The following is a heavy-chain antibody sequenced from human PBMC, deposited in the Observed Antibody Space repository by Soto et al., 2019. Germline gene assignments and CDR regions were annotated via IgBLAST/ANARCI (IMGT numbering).Heavy chain of an antibody. V-gene: IGHV6-1*01. Sequence: SETLSLTCAITGDSVSSNSAGWSWVRQSPSRGLEWLGRTYYRSKWYYEYAVSVRGRITINPDTSKNQYSLQLNSVTPEDTAVEFCARGEQYSGRIFDYWGQGTLVTVSS. D-gene: IGHD1-26*01. CDR2: TYYRSKWYY. CDR3: ARGEQYSGRIFDY. CDR1: GDSVSSNSAG. J-gene: IGHJ4*01.